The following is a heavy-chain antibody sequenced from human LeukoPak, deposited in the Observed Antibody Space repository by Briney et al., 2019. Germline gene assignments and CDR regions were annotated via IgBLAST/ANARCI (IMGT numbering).Heavy chain of an antibody. D-gene: IGHD6-6*01. CDR3: ARDWSSSSFVFFDY. CDR1: GLTFDDSA. CDR2: ISWNSGSI. Sequence: PGRSLRLSCAASGLTFDDSAMHWVRQAPGKGLGWVSGISWNSGSIGYADSVKGRFTISRDNAKNSLYLQMNSLSAEDTAVYYCARDWSSSSFVFFDYWGQGTLVTVSS. J-gene: IGHJ4*02. V-gene: IGHV3-9*01.